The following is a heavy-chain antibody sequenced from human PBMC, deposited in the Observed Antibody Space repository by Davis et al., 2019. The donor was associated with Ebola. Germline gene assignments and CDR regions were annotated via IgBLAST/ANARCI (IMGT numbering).Heavy chain of an antibody. D-gene: IGHD2-2*01. CDR1: GYSFITYW. Sequence: GESLKISCKGSGYSFITYWIGWVRQMPGKGLEWMGIIYPGDSDTRYNPSFQGQVTISADKSISTAYLQWSSLKASDTAMYFCARRYCTGTSCYVDYWGQGTLVTVSS. J-gene: IGHJ4*02. CDR3: ARRYCTGTSCYVDY. V-gene: IGHV5-51*01. CDR2: IYPGDSDT.